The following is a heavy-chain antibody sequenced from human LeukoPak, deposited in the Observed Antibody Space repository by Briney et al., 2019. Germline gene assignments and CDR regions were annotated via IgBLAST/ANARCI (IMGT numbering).Heavy chain of an antibody. CDR3: ARDHRFPTSGYYCPLGY. Sequence: GASVKVSCKASGYTFTSYYMHWVRQAPGQGLEWMGIINPTGGSTSYAQKFQGRVTMTRDTSTSTVYMELSSLRSEDTAVYYCARDHRFPTSGYYCPLGYWGQGTLVTVSS. V-gene: IGHV1-46*01. CDR2: INPTGGST. CDR1: GYTFTSYY. D-gene: IGHD3-22*01. J-gene: IGHJ4*02.